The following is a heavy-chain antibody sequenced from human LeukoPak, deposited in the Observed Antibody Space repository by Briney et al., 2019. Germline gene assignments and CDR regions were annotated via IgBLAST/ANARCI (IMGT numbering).Heavy chain of an antibody. CDR3: ARDREIVSYYYYYMDV. J-gene: IGHJ6*03. Sequence: GGSLRLSCAASGFTFSSYWMSWVRQAPGKGLEWVANIKQDGSEKYYVDSVKGRFTISRDNAKNSLYLQMNSLRAEDTAVYYCARDREIVSYYYYYMDVWGKGTTVTISS. CDR2: IKQDGSEK. CDR1: GFTFSSYW. D-gene: IGHD3-22*01. V-gene: IGHV3-7*01.